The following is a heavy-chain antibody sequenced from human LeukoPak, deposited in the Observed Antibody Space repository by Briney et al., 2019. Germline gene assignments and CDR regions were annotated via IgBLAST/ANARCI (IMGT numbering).Heavy chain of an antibody. V-gene: IGHV3-23*01. CDR1: GFTFSSYA. D-gene: IGHD3-16*01. CDR3: AKDWGEYFDYVWGSFTSFDS. CDR2: ISGSGHRT. J-gene: IGHJ4*02. Sequence: PGRSLRLSCAASGFTFSSYAMHWVRQAPGKGLEWVSGISGSGHRTYYADSVKGRFTISRDNSKSTLYLQMNSLRAEDTAVYYCAKDWGEYFDYVWGSFTSFDSWGQGTLVTVSS.